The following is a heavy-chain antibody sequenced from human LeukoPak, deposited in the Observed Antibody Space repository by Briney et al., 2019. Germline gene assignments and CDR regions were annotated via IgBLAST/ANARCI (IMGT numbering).Heavy chain of an antibody. J-gene: IGHJ3*02. CDR3: AVASSGYYLDAFDI. CDR1: GFTFSSYS. D-gene: IGHD3-22*01. V-gene: IGHV3-21*01. Sequence: NPGGSLRLSCAASGFTFSSYSMNWVRQAPGKGLEWVSSISSSSSYIYYADSVKGRFTISRDNAKNSLYLQMNGLRAEDTAVYYCAVASSGYYLDAFDIWGQGTMVTVSS. CDR2: ISSSSSYI.